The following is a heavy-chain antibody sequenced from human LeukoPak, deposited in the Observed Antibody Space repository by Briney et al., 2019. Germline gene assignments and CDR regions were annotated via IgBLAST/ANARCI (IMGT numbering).Heavy chain of an antibody. V-gene: IGHV3-23*01. CDR3: AKYNWNDPQYFDY. J-gene: IGHJ4*02. CDR1: GFTFSSYA. CDR2: ISGSGGST. Sequence: PGGSLRLSCAASGFTFSSYAMSWVRQAPGKGLEWVSAISGSGGSTYYADSVKGRFTVSRDNSKNTLYLQMNSLRAEDTAVYYCAKYNWNDPQYFDYWGQGTLVTVSS. D-gene: IGHD1-20*01.